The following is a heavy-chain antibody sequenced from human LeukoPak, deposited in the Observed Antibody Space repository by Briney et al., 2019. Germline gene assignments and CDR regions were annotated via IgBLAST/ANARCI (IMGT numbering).Heavy chain of an antibody. D-gene: IGHD2-2*01. CDR1: GFTFSSYW. CDR3: ARVGVVVPAAMPEFDY. V-gene: IGHV3-7*04. CDR2: IKQDGSEN. J-gene: IGHJ4*02. Sequence: GGSLRLSCAASGFTFSSYWMSWVRQAPGKGLEWVANIKQDGSENYYVDSVKGRFTISRDNAKNSLYQQMNSLRAEDTAVYYCARVGVVVPAAMPEFDYWGQGTLVSVAS.